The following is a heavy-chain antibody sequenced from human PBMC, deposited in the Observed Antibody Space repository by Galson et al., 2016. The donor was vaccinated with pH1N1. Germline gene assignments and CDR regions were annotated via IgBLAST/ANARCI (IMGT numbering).Heavy chain of an antibody. J-gene: IGHJ4*02. D-gene: IGHD3-3*01. CDR3: AKESGEDWSGSKRYSFDY. V-gene: IGHV3-30*18. CDR2: ISYDGSVE. Sequence: SLRLSCAASGFTFSSFSMHWVRQAPGKGLEWMAVISYDGSVEYYGDSVKGRFSISRDNSKNTLYLQMNSLRPEDTAVYYCAKESGEDWSGSKRYSFDYWGQGALVTVSS. CDR1: GFTFSSFS.